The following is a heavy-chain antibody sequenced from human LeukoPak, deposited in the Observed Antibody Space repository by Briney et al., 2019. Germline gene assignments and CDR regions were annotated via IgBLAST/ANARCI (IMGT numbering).Heavy chain of an antibody. Sequence: PSQTLSLTCTVSGGSISSGGYFWSWIRQHPGKGLEWIGYIYYSGSTYYSPSLKSRVTISVDTSKNQFSLKSNSVTAADTAVYYCASLSGFYLDRGQGTLVTVSS. V-gene: IGHV4-31*03. CDR3: ASLSGFYLD. J-gene: IGHJ4*02. CDR2: IYYSGST. D-gene: IGHD3-22*01. CDR1: GGSISSGGYF.